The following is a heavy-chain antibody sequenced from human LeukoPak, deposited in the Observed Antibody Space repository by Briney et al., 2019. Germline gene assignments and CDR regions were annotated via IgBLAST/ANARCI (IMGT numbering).Heavy chain of an antibody. Sequence: ASVKVSCKVSGYTFTGYYMHWVRQAPGQGLEWMGWINPNSGGTNYAQKFQGRVTMTRDTSISTAYMELSRLRSDDTAVYYCARVRCSSTSCYIFIYWGQGTLVTVSS. CDR3: ARVRCSSTSCYIFIY. D-gene: IGHD2-2*02. V-gene: IGHV1-2*02. CDR2: INPNSGGT. CDR1: GYTFTGYY. J-gene: IGHJ4*02.